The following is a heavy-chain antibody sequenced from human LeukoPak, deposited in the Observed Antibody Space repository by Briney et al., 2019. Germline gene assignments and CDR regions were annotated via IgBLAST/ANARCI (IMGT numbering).Heavy chain of an antibody. Sequence: PSETLSLTCTVSTDSTSSYYWSWIRQPPGKGLEWIGCIYYRGTTNYNPSLKSRVTISVDTSKNQFSLKLNSVTAADTAVYYCARDVTCRGGSCYSRWFDPWGQGTLVTVSS. CDR2: IYYRGTT. CDR1: TDSTSSYY. D-gene: IGHD2-15*01. J-gene: IGHJ5*02. V-gene: IGHV4-59*01. CDR3: ARDVTCRGGSCYSRWFDP.